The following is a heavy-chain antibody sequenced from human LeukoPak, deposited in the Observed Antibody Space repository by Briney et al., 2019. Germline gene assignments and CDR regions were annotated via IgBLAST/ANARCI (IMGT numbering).Heavy chain of an antibody. CDR2: ISSSGSTI. CDR1: GFTFSSYE. CDR3: ARTPTKKLLFHY. V-gene: IGHV3-48*03. J-gene: IGHJ4*02. Sequence: GGSLRLSCAASGFTFSSYEMNWVRQAPGKGRNGVSYISSSGSTIYYADSVKGRFTISRDNAKNSLYLQMNSLRAEDTAVYYCARTPTKKLLFHYWGQGTLVTVSS. D-gene: IGHD3-10*01.